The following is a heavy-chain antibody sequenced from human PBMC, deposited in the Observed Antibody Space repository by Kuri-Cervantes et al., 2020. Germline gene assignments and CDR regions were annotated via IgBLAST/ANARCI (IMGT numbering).Heavy chain of an antibody. J-gene: IGHJ3*02. CDR2: INPNSGGT. CDR1: GYTFTGYY. D-gene: IGHD3-22*01. CDR3: ARVSAEDSSGFQIDVFDI. V-gene: IGHV1-2*02. Sequence: ASVKVSCKASGYTFTGYYMHWVRQAPGQGLEWMGWINPNSGGTNYAQKFQGRVTMTRDTSISTAYMELSRLRSDDTAVYYCARVSAEDSSGFQIDVFDIWGQGTMVTVSS.